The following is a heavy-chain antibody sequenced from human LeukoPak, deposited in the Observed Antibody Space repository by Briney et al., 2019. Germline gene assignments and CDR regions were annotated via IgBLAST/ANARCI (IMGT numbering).Heavy chain of an antibody. D-gene: IGHD3-22*01. CDR1: GFTFSSYG. J-gene: IGHJ4*02. Sequence: GGSLRHSCAASGFTFSSYGMHWVRQAPGKGLEWVAVIWYDGSNKYYADSVKGRFTISRDNSKNTLYLQMNSLRAEDTAVYYCARGPNPRGPHYYVSSVYLYFEHWGQGTLVTVSS. CDR2: IWYDGSNK. CDR3: ARGPNPRGPHYYVSSVYLYFEH. V-gene: IGHV3-33*01.